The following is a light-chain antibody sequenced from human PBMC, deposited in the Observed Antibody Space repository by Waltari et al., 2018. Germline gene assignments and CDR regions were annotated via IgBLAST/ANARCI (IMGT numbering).Light chain of an antibody. CDR1: QSISSW. J-gene: IGKJ3*01. V-gene: IGKV1-12*01. CDR2: KAS. CDR3: LQYSSSPFT. Sequence: DIQMTQSPSSLSASVGDTVTITCRASQSISSWLDWYQQKPGKAPKLLIYKASSLQSGVPSMFSGSGSGTEFTLTISSLQPEAFATYYCLQYSSSPFTFGPGTKLDIK.